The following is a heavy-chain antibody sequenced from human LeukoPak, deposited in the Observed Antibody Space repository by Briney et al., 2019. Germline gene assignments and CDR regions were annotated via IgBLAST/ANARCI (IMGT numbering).Heavy chain of an antibody. J-gene: IGHJ5*02. V-gene: IGHV4-39*02. Sequence: SETLSLTCTVSGGSISSSSYYWGWIRQPPGKGLEWIGSIYYSGSTYYNPSLKSRVTISVDTSKNQFSLKLSSVTAADTAVYYCARDSGRSRYSDWFDPWGQGTLVTVSS. CDR2: IYYSGST. CDR3: ARDSGRSRYSDWFDP. CDR1: GGSISSSSYY. D-gene: IGHD2-15*01.